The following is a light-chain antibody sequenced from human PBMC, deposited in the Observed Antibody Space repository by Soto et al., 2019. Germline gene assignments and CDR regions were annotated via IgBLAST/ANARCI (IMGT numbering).Light chain of an antibody. J-gene: IGKJ1*01. Sequence: DIQMTQSPSTQSASVGDRITITCRASQNIGTSLAWYQQKPGMAPKFLIYGASNLQSGIPSRFSGSGSGTEFSLTISSLQPDDFATYYCQQYNGDSRTFGQGTKVEVK. V-gene: IGKV1-5*03. CDR1: QNIGTS. CDR2: GAS. CDR3: QQYNGDSRT.